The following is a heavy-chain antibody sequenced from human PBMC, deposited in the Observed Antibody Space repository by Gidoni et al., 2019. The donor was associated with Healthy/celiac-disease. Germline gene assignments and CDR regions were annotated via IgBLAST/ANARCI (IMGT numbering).Heavy chain of an antibody. CDR2: ISGSGGST. Sequence: EVQLLESGGGLVQPGGSLRLSCAASGFPFSIYSLGWVRQDPGKGGEGVSAISGSGGSTYYADSVKGRFTISRDNSKNTLYLQMNSLRAEDTAVYYCAKVSERWLQPTSGKELDYWGQGTLVTVSS. J-gene: IGHJ4*02. CDR1: GFPFSIYS. D-gene: IGHD5-12*01. CDR3: AKVSERWLQPTSGKELDY. V-gene: IGHV3-23*01.